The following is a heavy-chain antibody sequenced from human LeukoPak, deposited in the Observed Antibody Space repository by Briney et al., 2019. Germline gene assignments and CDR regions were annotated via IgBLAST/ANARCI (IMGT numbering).Heavy chain of an antibody. CDR3: ARGRTYYYGSGSYFRAFDI. CDR1: GGTFSSYA. V-gene: IGHV1-69*13. J-gene: IGHJ3*02. CDR2: IIPIFGTA. Sequence: ASVKVSCKASGGTFSSYAISWVRQAPGQGLEWMGGIIPIFGTANYAQKFQGRVTITADESTSTAYMELSSLRSEDTAVCYCARGRTYYYGSGSYFRAFDIWGQGTMVTVSS. D-gene: IGHD3-10*01.